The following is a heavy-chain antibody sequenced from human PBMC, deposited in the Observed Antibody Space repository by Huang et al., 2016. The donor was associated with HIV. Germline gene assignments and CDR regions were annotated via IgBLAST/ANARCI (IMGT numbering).Heavy chain of an antibody. CDR1: GGSIRSSDYH. V-gene: IGHV4-39*01. CDR2: IYYKGST. Sequence: QLLLQESGPGLVKPSEALALTCVVSGGSIRSSDYHWGWIRQPPGKGLEWLGSIYYKGSTHYSPALKSRVPRAGDTSKNLFFLNLTSMTAADTTVYYCARHREGPVAYYSGWGSHLNYMDVWGRGRTVVVSS. D-gene: IGHD3-10*01. CDR3: ARHREGPVAYYSGWGSHLNYMDV. J-gene: IGHJ6*03.